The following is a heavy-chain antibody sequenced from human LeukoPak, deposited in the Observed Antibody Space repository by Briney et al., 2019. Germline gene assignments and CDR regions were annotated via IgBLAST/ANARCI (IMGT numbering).Heavy chain of an antibody. Sequence: PSETLSLTCAVYGGSFSGYYWSWIRQPPGKGLEWIGEINHSGSTNYNPSLKSRVTISVDTSKNQFSLKLSSVTAADTAVYYCARQEGSPRTPSVVEGWGQGTLVTVSS. D-gene: IGHD1-14*01. CDR3: ARQEGSPRTPSVVEG. CDR2: INHSGST. V-gene: IGHV4-34*01. J-gene: IGHJ4*02. CDR1: GGSFSGYY.